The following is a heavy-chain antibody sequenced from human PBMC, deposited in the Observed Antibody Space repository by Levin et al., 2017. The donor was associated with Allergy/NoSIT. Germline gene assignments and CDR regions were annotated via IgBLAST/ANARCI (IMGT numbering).Heavy chain of an antibody. V-gene: IGHV3-48*02. CDR3: ARDGRRFGELLPYYYDYGMDV. J-gene: IGHJ6*02. CDR2: ISSSSSTI. D-gene: IGHD3-10*01. CDR1: GFTFSSYS. Sequence: GGSLRLSCAASGFTFSSYSMNWVRQAPGKGLEWVSYISSSSSTIYYADSVKGRFTISRDNAKNSLYLQMNSLRDEDTAVYYCARDGRRFGELLPYYYDYGMDVWGQGTTVTVSS.